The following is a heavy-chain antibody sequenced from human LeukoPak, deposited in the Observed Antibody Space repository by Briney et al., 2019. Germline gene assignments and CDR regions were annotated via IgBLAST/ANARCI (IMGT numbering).Heavy chain of an antibody. CDR2: ISYDGSNK. D-gene: IGHD1-26*01. CDR3: ARDVRVEPGGYYYGMDV. J-gene: IGHJ6*02. Sequence: PGGSLRLSCAASGFTFSSYAMHWVRQAPGKGLEWVAVISYDGSNKYYADSVKGRFTISRDNSKNTLYLQMNSLRAEDTAVYYCARDVRVEPGGYYYGMDVWGQGTTVTVSS. CDR1: GFTFSSYA. V-gene: IGHV3-30*04.